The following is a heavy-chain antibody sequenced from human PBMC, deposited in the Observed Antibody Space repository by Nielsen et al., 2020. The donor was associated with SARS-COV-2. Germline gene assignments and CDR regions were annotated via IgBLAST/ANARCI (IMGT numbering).Heavy chain of an antibody. V-gene: IGHV3-9*01. Sequence: SLKISCAASGFTFDDYGMSWVRQAPGKGLEWVSGISWNSGSIGYADSVKGRFTISRDNAKNSLYLQMNSLRAEDTALYYCAKDPSGYGDYVGYWGQGTLVTVSS. D-gene: IGHD4-17*01. J-gene: IGHJ4*02. CDR1: GFTFDDYG. CDR3: AKDPSGYGDYVGY. CDR2: ISWNSGSI.